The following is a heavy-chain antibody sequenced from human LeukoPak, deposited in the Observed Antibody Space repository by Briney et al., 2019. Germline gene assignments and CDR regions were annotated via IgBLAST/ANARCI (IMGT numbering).Heavy chain of an antibody. CDR1: GYTFTTYD. V-gene: IGHV1-8*03. D-gene: IGHD4-17*01. Sequence: VASVKVSCKASGYTFTTYDINWVRQATGLGLEWMGWMNPNSGNTGYAQKFQGRVTITRNTSITTAYMELTSLRSEDTAVYYCARGRPFDGDYPRFFDSRGQGTLVTVSS. CDR3: ARGRPFDGDYPRFFDS. CDR2: MNPNSGNT. J-gene: IGHJ4*02.